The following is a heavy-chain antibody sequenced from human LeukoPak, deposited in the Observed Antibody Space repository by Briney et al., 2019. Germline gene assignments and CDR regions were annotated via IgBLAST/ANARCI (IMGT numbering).Heavy chain of an antibody. CDR2: IYYSGST. J-gene: IGHJ4*02. D-gene: IGHD5-12*01. CDR1: GGSTSSYY. CDR3: ARSGVDIVAHDY. V-gene: IGHV4-59*01. Sequence: SETLSLTCTVSGGSTSSYYWSWIRQPPGKGLEWIGYIYYSGSTNYNPSLKSRVTISVDTSKNQFSLKLSSVTAADTAVYYCARSGVDIVAHDYWGQGTLVTVSS.